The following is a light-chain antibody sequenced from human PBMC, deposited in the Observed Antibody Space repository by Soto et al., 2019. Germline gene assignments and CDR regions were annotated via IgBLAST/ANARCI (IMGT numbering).Light chain of an antibody. CDR3: CSYAGSSTHYV. CDR2: EVS. V-gene: IGLV2-23*02. CDR1: SSDVGSYNL. J-gene: IGLJ1*01. Sequence: QSALTQPASVSGSPGQSITISCTGTSSDVGSYNLVSWYQQHPGKATKLMIYEVSRRPAGVSTRFSGYKSGNTASLTISGLQGEDEADYYCCSYAGSSTHYVFGTGTKLTVL.